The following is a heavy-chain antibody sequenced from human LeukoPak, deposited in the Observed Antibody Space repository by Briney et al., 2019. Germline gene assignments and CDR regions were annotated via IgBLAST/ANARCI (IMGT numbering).Heavy chain of an antibody. CDR1: GGSIRSFY. D-gene: IGHD5-12*01. V-gene: IGHV4-59*13. Sequence: PSETLSLTCTVSGGSIRSFYWNWIRQPPGKGLEWIGYVHYSGSTRYNPSLKGRVSISVDTSKNQFSLQLTSVTAADTAMYYCARKNVDISSVDALDIWGQGTMVTVSS. J-gene: IGHJ3*02. CDR2: VHYSGST. CDR3: ARKNVDISSVDALDI.